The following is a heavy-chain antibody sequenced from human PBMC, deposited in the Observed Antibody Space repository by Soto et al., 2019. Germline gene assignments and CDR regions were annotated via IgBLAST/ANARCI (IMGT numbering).Heavy chain of an antibody. Sequence: QVQLVQSGAEVKKPGSSVKVSCKASGGTFSSYAISWVRQAPGQGLEWMGGIIPIFGTANYAQKFQGRVTITADESTSTAYMGLSSLRSEDTAVYYCARYCSGGSCYGYYYGMDVWGQGTTVTVSS. V-gene: IGHV1-69*12. D-gene: IGHD2-15*01. J-gene: IGHJ6*02. CDR2: IIPIFGTA. CDR1: GGTFSSYA. CDR3: ARYCSGGSCYGYYYGMDV.